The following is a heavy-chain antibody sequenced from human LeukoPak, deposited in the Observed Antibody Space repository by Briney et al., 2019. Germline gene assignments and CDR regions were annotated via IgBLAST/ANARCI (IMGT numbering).Heavy chain of an antibody. CDR1: GFPFSYYS. CDR2: ITSSSRTI. Sequence: GGSLRLSCAASGFPFSYYSMNWVRQVPGKGLEWLSYITSSSRTIYYADSVEGRFTVSRDNAKNSLYLHMSSLSAEDTAVYYCARDPDSKDGYLYYYMDVWGTGTTVTV. D-gene: IGHD6-25*01. V-gene: IGHV3-48*01. J-gene: IGHJ6*03. CDR3: ARDPDSKDGYLYYYMDV.